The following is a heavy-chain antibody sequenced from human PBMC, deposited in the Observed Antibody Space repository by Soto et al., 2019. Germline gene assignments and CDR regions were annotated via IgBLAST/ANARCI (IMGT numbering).Heavy chain of an antibody. CDR2: IYYSGST. CDR3: ARVGGINWFDP. V-gene: IGHV4-31*03. Sequence: QVQLQESGPGLVKPSQTLSLTCTVSGGSISSGGYYWSWIRQHPGKGLEWIGYIYYSGSTYYNPSLKSRVTISVDPSKTQFPLKLSSVTAADTAVYYCARVGGINWFDPWGQGTLVTVSS. J-gene: IGHJ5*02. D-gene: IGHD3-16*01. CDR1: GGSISSGGYY.